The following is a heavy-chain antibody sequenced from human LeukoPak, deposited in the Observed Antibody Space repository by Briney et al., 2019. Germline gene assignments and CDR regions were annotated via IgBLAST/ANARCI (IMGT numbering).Heavy chain of an antibody. D-gene: IGHD6-6*01. CDR3: ARAGSSSPYYYYGMDV. Sequence: GASVKVSCRASGYTFTSYDINWVRQATGQGLEWMGWMNPNSGNTGYVQKFQGRVTMTRNTSISTAYMELSSLRSEDTAVYYCARAGSSSPYYYYGMDVWGQGTTVTVSS. CDR2: MNPNSGNT. CDR1: GYTFTSYD. J-gene: IGHJ6*02. V-gene: IGHV1-8*01.